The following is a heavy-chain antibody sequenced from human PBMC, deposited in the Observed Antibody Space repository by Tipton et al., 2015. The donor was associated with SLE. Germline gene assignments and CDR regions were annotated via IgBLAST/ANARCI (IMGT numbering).Heavy chain of an antibody. CDR2: VYSSGST. Sequence: TLSLTCTVSGDSSSSYFYTWIRQSPGKGLEWMGYVYSSGSTNNNPSLQSRVSIFLDTSKKYFSLRLTSVTAADTAVYYCARLRGYSGSLYYYGMDVWGQGTTVTVSS. J-gene: IGHJ6*02. CDR1: GDSSSSYF. CDR3: ARLRGYSGSLYYYGMDV. D-gene: IGHD5-12*01. V-gene: IGHV4-4*08.